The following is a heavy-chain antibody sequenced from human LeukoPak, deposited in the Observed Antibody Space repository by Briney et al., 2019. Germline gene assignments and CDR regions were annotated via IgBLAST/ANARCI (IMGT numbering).Heavy chain of an antibody. CDR2: ISGSGGST. CDR1: GFTFTSYA. CDR3: AKDLGVRGVDYFDC. D-gene: IGHD3-10*01. Sequence: GGSLRLSCAASGFTFTSYAMNWVRQTPGKGLEWVSAISGSGGSTYHADSVKGRFTISRDNSKNTLYLQMNSLRAEDTAVYYCAKDLGVRGVDYFDCWGQGTLVTVSS. V-gene: IGHV3-23*01. J-gene: IGHJ4*02.